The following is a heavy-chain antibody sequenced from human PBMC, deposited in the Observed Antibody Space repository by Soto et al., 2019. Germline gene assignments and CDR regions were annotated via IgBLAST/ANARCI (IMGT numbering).Heavy chain of an antibody. CDR3: ARKKQWLVQWFDP. V-gene: IGHV4-39*01. CDR1: GGSIGSDHYY. J-gene: IGHJ5*02. D-gene: IGHD6-19*01. Sequence: SETLYLTCTVSGGSIGSDHYYWGWIRQSPGKGLEWIASIYYSGNTYFNPSLRSRVSISVDTSKNQFSLNLSSVTAADTAVYYCARKKQWLVQWFDPWGQGTLVTVSS. CDR2: IYYSGNT.